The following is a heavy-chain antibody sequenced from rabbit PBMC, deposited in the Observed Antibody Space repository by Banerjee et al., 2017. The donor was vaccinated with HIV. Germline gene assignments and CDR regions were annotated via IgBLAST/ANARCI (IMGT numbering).Heavy chain of an antibody. CDR1: GFSFTKNYV. J-gene: IGHJ4*01. D-gene: IGHD2-1*01. CDR2: IYAGSSGST. Sequence: QSLEESGGDLVKPEGSLTLTCTASGFSFTKNYVMCWVRQAPGKGLEWIACIYAGSSGSTYYASWAKGRFTISKTSSTTVTLQMTSLTAADTATYFCARYAYSYDDYGDYWYYFTLWGQGTLVTVS. V-gene: IGHV1S40*01. CDR3: ARYAYSYDDYGDYWYYFTL.